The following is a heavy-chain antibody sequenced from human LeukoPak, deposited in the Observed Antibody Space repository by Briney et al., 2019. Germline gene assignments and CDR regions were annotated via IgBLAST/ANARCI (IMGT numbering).Heavy chain of an antibody. Sequence: GESLRLSCAASGFTFSSYSMNWVRQPPGKGMEWDSSISSSSSYIYYADSVKGRFTIYRDNAKNSLYLQMKSLRAEDTAVYYCARRLVNYYYMDVWGKGTTVTISS. CDR1: GFTFSSYS. J-gene: IGHJ6*03. CDR3: ARRLVNYYYMDV. V-gene: IGHV3-21*04. D-gene: IGHD3-9*01. CDR2: ISSSSSYI.